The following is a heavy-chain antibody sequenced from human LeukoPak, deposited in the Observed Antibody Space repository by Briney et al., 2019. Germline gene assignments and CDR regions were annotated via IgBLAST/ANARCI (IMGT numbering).Heavy chain of an antibody. J-gene: IGHJ3*02. Sequence: SETLSLTCTVSGGSISSSSYYWGWIRQPPGKGLEWIGSIYYSGSTYYNPSLKSRVTISVDTSKNQFSLKLSSVTAADTAVYYCATDRGKIALRGVTHAFDIRGQGTMVTVSS. CDR3: ATDRGKIALRGVTHAFDI. CDR2: IYYSGST. CDR1: GGSISSSSYY. V-gene: IGHV4-39*07. D-gene: IGHD3-10*01.